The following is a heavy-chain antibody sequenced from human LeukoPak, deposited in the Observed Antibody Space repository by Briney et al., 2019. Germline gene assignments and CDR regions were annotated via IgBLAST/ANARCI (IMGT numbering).Heavy chain of an antibody. CDR1: GGSFSGYY. CDR2: INHSGST. D-gene: IGHD7-27*01. V-gene: IGHV4-34*01. Sequence: SETLSLTCAVYGGSFSGYYWSWIRQPPGKGLEWIGEINHSGSTNYNPSLKSRVTISVDTSKNQFSLKLSSVTAADTAVYYCARARLRAGDRSSKTLDYRGQGTLVTVSS. CDR3: ARARLRAGDRSSKTLDY. J-gene: IGHJ4*02.